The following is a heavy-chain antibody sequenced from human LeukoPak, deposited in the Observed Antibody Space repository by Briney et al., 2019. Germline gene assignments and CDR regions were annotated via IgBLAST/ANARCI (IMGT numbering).Heavy chain of an antibody. D-gene: IGHD3-22*01. CDR2: IYYSGST. V-gene: IGHV4-59*12. Sequence: SETLSLTCTVSGGSISSYYWSWIRQPPGKGLEWIGYIYYSGSTNYNPSLKSRVTISVDTSKNQFSLKLSSVTAADTAVYYCASKLKKKYYYDSSGYYPYWGQGTLVTVSS. J-gene: IGHJ4*02. CDR3: ASKLKKKYYYDSSGYYPY. CDR1: GGSISSYY.